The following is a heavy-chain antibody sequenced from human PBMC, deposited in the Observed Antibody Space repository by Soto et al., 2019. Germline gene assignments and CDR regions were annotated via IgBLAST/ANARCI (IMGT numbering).Heavy chain of an antibody. CDR1: GGSISSYY. J-gene: IGHJ6*02. Sequence: KPSGTLSLTCTVSGGSISSYYWSWIRQPPGKGLEKNGYIYYSGSTNYNPSLKSRVTISVDTSKNQFSLKLSSVTAADTAVYYCARDCRGRITSIAARSPGCYCMDVWGQGTTVTVSS. CDR3: ARDCRGRITSIAARSPGCYCMDV. CDR2: IYYSGST. V-gene: IGHV4-59*01. D-gene: IGHD6-6*01.